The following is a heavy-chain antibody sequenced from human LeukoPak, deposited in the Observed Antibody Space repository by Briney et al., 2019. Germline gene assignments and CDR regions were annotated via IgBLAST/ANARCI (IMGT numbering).Heavy chain of an antibody. CDR2: INHSGST. V-gene: IGHV4-34*01. CDR3: ARGPKWLVR. CDR1: GGSFSGYY. D-gene: IGHD6-19*01. Sequence: PSETLSLTCAVYGGSFSGYYWSWIRQPPGKGLEWIGEINHSGSTNYNPSLKSRVTISVDTSKNQFSLKLSSVTAADTAVYYCARGPKWLVRWSQGTLVTVSS. J-gene: IGHJ4*02.